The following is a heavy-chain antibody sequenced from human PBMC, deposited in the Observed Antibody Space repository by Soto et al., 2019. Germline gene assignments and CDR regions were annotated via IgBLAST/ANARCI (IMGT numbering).Heavy chain of an antibody. V-gene: IGHV3-21*01. CDR3: AREQPGYSYGYGLGY. D-gene: IGHD5-18*01. CDR2: IGSSSSYI. CDR1: GFTFSSYS. J-gene: IGHJ4*02. Sequence: GGSLRLSCAASGFTFSSYSMNWVRQAPGKGLEWVSSIGSSSSYIYYADSVKGRFTISRDNAKNSLYLQMNSLRAEDTAVYYCAREQPGYSYGYGLGYWGQGTLVNVSS.